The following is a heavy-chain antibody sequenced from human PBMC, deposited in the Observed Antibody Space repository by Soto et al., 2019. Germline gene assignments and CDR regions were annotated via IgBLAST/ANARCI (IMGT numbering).Heavy chain of an antibody. V-gene: IGHV3-23*01. D-gene: IGHD3-3*01. J-gene: IGHJ4*02. CDR3: AKEGVPYDFWSGYKTDHFDY. CDR2: ISGSGGST. CDR1: GFTFSSYA. Sequence: GSLRLSCAASGFTFSSYAMSWVRQAPGKGLEWVSAISGSGGSTYYADSVKGRFTISRDNSKNTLYLQMNSLRAEDTAVYYCAKEGVPYDFWSGYKTDHFDYWGQGTLVTVSS.